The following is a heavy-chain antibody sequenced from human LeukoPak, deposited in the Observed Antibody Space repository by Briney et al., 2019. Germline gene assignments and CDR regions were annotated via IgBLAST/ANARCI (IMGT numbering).Heavy chain of an antibody. CDR2: IYPGDSDT. V-gene: IGHV5-51*01. CDR1: GYSFTSYW. J-gene: IGHJ5*02. CDR3: ARQYSSGWYVGFWFDP. Sequence: GESLKISCKGSGYSFTSYWIGWVRQMPGKGLEWMGIIYPGDSDTRYSPSFQGQVTISADKSISTAYLQWSSLKASDTAMYYCARQYSSGWYVGFWFDPWGQGTLVTVSS. D-gene: IGHD6-19*01.